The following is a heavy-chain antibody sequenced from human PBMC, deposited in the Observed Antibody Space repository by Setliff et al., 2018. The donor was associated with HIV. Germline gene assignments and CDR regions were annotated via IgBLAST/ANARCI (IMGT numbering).Heavy chain of an antibody. V-gene: IGHV4-38-2*01. D-gene: IGHD3-10*01. CDR3: ARQPPLSVLQVWFDDY. CDR1: GFSITDGFY. J-gene: IGHJ4*02. CDR2: INHSGST. Sequence: SETLSLTCDVSGFSITDGFYWAWIRQSPGKGLEWIGSINHSGSTYCTPSLKSRVTMSVDTSKNHFSLKLSSVTAADTAMYFCARQPPLSVLQVWFDDYWGQRTLVTVSS.